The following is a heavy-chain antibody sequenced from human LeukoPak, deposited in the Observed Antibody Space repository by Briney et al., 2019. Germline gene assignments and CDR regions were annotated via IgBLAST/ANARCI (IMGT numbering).Heavy chain of an antibody. Sequence: SETLSLTCAVYGESFSDYYWGWIRQPPGKGLEWIGEINPSGSTNYSPSLKSRVTISVDTSKNQFSLKLSSVAAADTAVYFCVRVGYRYVINDWSRTGLGAYPTKYYYHMDVWDKGATVTVSS. CDR1: GESFSDYY. D-gene: IGHD5-18*01. V-gene: IGHV4-34*01. CDR3: VRVGYRYVINDWSRTGLGAYPTKYYYHMDV. J-gene: IGHJ6*03. CDR2: INPSGST.